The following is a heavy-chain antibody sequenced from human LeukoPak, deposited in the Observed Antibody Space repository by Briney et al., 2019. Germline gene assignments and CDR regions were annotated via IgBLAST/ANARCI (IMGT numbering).Heavy chain of an antibody. CDR3: ARGLYPHYYYDSSAMSHPSTVAIDY. V-gene: IGHV1-8*01. CDR2: MNPNSGNT. Sequence: ASVKVSCKASGYTFTSYDINWVRQATGQGLEWMGWMNPNSGNTGYAQKFQGRVTMTRNTSISTAYMELSSLRSEDTAVYYCARGLYPHYYYDSSAMSHPSTVAIDYWGQGTLVTVSS. D-gene: IGHD3-22*01. CDR1: GYTFTSYD. J-gene: IGHJ4*02.